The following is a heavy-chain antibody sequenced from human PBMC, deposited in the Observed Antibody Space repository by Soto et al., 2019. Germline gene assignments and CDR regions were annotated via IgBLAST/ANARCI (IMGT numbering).Heavy chain of an antibody. CDR2: INYRGSA. CDR3: AMPVAGPFDY. V-gene: IGHV4-34*01. Sequence: SETLSLTCAVYGGSFSGYYWSWIRQSPGKGLEWIGEINYRGSANYNASLKSRVTLSVDTSKNQFSLTVNSVTAADTAVYYCAMPVAGPFDYWGQGTLVTVSS. J-gene: IGHJ4*02. CDR1: GGSFSGYY. D-gene: IGHD6-19*01.